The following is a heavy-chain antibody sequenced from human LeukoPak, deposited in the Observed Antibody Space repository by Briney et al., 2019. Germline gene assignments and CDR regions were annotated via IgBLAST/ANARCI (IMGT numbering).Heavy chain of an antibody. J-gene: IGHJ3*02. D-gene: IGHD6-13*01. CDR1: GGTFSSYA. CDR3: ARVRGIAAAGGAYDAFDI. CDR2: IVPIFGTA. V-gene: IGHV1-69*13. Sequence: ASVKVSCKASGGTFSSYAISWVRQAPGQGLEWMGGIVPIFGTANYAQKFQGRVTITADESTSTAYMELSSLRSEDTAVYYCARVRGIAAAGGAYDAFDIWGQGTMVTVSS.